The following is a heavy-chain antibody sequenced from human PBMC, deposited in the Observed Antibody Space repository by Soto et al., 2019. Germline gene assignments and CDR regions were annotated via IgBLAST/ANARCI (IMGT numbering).Heavy chain of an antibody. J-gene: IGHJ6*02. Sequence: QVQLVQSGAEVKKPGAPVKVSCKASGYSFNTYAISWVRQAPGQGLEWMGWISGYNHNTNYAGKFQGRVTVTADRSTSTAYMELRSLTSNDTAVYYCAREYGMDVWGQGTPVTVS. CDR3: AREYGMDV. CDR2: ISGYNHNT. V-gene: IGHV1-18*01. CDR1: GYSFNTYA.